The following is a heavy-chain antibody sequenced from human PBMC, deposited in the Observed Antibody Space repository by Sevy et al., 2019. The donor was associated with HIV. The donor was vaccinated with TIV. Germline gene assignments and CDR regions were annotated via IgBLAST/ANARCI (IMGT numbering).Heavy chain of an antibody. V-gene: IGHV1-8*01. J-gene: IGHJ3*02. D-gene: IGHD3-22*01. Sequence: ASVKVSCKASGYTFTSYDINWVRQATGQGPEWMGWMNPNSGNTGYAQKFQGRVTMTRNTSISTAYMELSSLRSEDTAVYYCARMLGGYYDRSGAFDIWGQGTMVTVSS. CDR1: GYTFTSYD. CDR2: MNPNSGNT. CDR3: ARMLGGYYDRSGAFDI.